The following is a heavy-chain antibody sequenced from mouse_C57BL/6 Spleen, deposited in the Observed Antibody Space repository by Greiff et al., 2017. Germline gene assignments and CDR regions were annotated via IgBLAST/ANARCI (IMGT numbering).Heavy chain of an antibody. J-gene: IGHJ1*03. Sequence: QVHVKQSGAELVRPGASVKLSCKASGYTFTDYYINWVKQRPGQGLEWIARIYPGSGNTYYNEKFKGKATLTAEKSSSTAYMQLSSLTSEDSAVYFCAREEIDYGSSRYFDVWGTGTTVTVSS. V-gene: IGHV1-76*01. D-gene: IGHD1-1*01. CDR2: IYPGSGNT. CDR1: GYTFTDYY. CDR3: AREEIDYGSSRYFDV.